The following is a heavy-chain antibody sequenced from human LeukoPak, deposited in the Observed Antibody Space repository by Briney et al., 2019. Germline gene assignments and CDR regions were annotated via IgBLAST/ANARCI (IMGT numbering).Heavy chain of an antibody. V-gene: IGHV3-30*04. Sequence: GGSLRLSCAAYGFTLSSYAMHWVRQAPGKGLEWVAVISYDGSNKYYADSVKGRFTISRDNSKNTLYLQMNSLRAEDTAVYYCARYDSSSWSRILDVWGQGTTVTVSS. D-gene: IGHD6-13*01. CDR1: GFTLSSYA. CDR3: ARYDSSSWSRILDV. CDR2: ISYDGSNK. J-gene: IGHJ6*02.